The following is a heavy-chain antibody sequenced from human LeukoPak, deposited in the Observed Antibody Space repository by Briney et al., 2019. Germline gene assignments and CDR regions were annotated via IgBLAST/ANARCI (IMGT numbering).Heavy chain of an antibody. D-gene: IGHD5-24*01. J-gene: IGHJ5*02. CDR2: ISSSGSTI. CDR3: ARESDGYNLSRGNWFDP. CDR1: GFTFSDYY. Sequence: GGSLRLSCAASGFTFSDYYMSWIRQAPGKGLEWVSYISSSGSTIYYADSVKGRFTISRDNAKNSLYLQMNSLRAEDTAVCYCARESDGYNLSRGNWFDPWGQRTLVTVSS. V-gene: IGHV3-11*01.